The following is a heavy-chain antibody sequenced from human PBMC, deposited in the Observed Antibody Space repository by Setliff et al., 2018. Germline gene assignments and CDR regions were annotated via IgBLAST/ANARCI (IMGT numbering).Heavy chain of an antibody. Sequence: SETLSLTCTVSGGAIGDNIYYWGWIRRPPGKGLEWIGSIYFSGSTYYNPSLKSRVSMSVDSSKNQFSLNLNSVTAADTGVYYCARHVGPADRADYFQHWGQGTLVTVSS. CDR1: GGAIGDNIYY. V-gene: IGHV4-39*01. J-gene: IGHJ1*01. CDR3: ARHVGPADRADYFQH. CDR2: IYFSGST.